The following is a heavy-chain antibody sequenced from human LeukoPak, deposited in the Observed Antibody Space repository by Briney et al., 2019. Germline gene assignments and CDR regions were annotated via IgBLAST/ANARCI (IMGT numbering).Heavy chain of an antibody. D-gene: IGHD1-26*01. CDR1: GGTFSSYA. J-gene: IGHJ4*02. Sequence: ASVKVSCKASGGTFSSYAISWVRQAPGQGLEWMGGIIPIFGTANYAQKFQGRVTITADESTSTAYMELSSLRSEDTAVYYCARSEASGSHLQYWGQGTLVTVSS. CDR3: ARSEASGSHLQY. V-gene: IGHV1-69*13. CDR2: IIPIFGTA.